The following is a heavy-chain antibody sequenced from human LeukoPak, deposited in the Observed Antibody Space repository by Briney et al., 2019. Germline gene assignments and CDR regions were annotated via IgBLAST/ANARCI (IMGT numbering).Heavy chain of an antibody. J-gene: IGHJ5*02. V-gene: IGHV1-2*02. CDR2: INPNSGGT. Sequence: ASVKVSCKASGYTFTSYGISWVRQAPRQGLEWMGWINPNSGGTNYAQKFQGRVTMTRDTSISTAYMELSRLRSDDTAVYYCARGGITGTTVHWFDPWGQGTLVTVSS. CDR3: ARGGITGTTVHWFDP. CDR1: GYTFTSYG. D-gene: IGHD1-7*01.